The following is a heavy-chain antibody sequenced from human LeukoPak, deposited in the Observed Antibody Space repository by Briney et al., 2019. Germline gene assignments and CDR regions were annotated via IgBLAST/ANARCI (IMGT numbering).Heavy chain of an antibody. J-gene: IGHJ3*02. CDR2: ISYSGGT. D-gene: IGHD3-10*01. CDR1: GGSITTAGYY. V-gene: IGHV4-30-4*01. CDR3: ASTSKYIGSGRDDSFDM. Sequence: SETLSLTCTVSGGSITTAGYYWSWIRQPPGKGLEWIGYISYSGGTYFNPSLQSRVGISVDTSKSQFSPKMSSVTAAGTAIYYCASTSKYIGSGRDDSFDMWGQGTMVTVSS.